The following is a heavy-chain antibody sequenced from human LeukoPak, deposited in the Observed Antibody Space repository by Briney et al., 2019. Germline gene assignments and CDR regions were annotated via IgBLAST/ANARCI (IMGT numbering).Heavy chain of an antibody. CDR1: EFTFSNYG. Sequence: PGGSLRLSCAASEFTFSNYGMHWVRQAPGKGLEWVAFIRYDESNEYYADSVKGRFTISRDNSKNTLYLQMNSLRAEDTAVYYCAKLADGYNYDAFDIWGQGTMVTVSS. D-gene: IGHD5-24*01. V-gene: IGHV3-30*02. CDR2: IRYDESNE. J-gene: IGHJ3*02. CDR3: AKLADGYNYDAFDI.